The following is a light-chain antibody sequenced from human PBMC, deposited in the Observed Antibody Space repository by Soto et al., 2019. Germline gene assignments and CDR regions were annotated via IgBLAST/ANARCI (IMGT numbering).Light chain of an antibody. CDR2: DAS. CDR3: QQYNSYRT. V-gene: IGKV1-13*02. CDR1: QYISSY. J-gene: IGKJ1*01. Sequence: IQWSQSPSSLSASVGDRVTITCRASQYISSYLAWYQQTPGKAPKXLIYDASSLESGVPSRFSVSGSGTEFTLTISSLQPDDFATYYCQQYNSYRTFGQGTNV.